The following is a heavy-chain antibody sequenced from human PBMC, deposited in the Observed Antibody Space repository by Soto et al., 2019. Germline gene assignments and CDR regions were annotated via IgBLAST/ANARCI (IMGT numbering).Heavy chain of an antibody. CDR3: ARAWYSGYDYCYYYGMDV. D-gene: IGHD5-12*01. CDR1: GGTFSSYA. CDR2: IIPIFGTA. J-gene: IGHJ6*02. Sequence: SVKVSCKASGGTFSSYAISWVRQAPGQGLEWMGGIIPIFGTANYAQKFQGRVTITADESTSTAYMELSSLRSEDTAVYYCARAWYSGYDYCYYYGMDVWGQGTTVTVSS. V-gene: IGHV1-69*13.